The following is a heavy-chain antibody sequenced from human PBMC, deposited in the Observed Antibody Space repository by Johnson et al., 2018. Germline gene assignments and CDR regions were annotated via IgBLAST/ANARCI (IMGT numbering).Heavy chain of an antibody. CDR1: GGTFSSYA. CDR2: IIGMFGTA. J-gene: IGHJ1*01. V-gene: IGHV1-69*01. D-gene: IGHD3-10*01. Sequence: QLVESGAEVKKPGSSVKVSCKTSGGTFSSYAFSWVRQAPGQGLEWMGGIIGMFGTAHYAQKFQGRVTITADEFTSTAYMELTSLTSGVTAVYYRARAAYYYQTGDFQHWGQGTLVTVSS. CDR3: ARAAYYYQTGDFQH.